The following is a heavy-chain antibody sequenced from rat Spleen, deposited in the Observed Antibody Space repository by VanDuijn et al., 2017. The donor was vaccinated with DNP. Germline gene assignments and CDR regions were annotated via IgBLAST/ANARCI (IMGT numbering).Heavy chain of an antibody. CDR2: ISTGGGNT. J-gene: IGHJ2*01. Sequence: EVKLVESGGGLVQPGNSLTLSCVASGFTFSNYVMAWVRQAPTKGLEWVASISTGGGNTYYRDSVKGRFTISRDNAKNTLYLQMDSLRSEDTATYYCATNFDYWGQGVMVTVSS. CDR1: GFTFSNYV. V-gene: IGHV5S23*01. CDR3: ATNFDY.